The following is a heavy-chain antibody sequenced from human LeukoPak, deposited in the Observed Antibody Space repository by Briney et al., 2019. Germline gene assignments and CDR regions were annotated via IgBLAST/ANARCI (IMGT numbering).Heavy chain of an antibody. D-gene: IGHD2-2*01. CDR1: GLTFSSYG. CDR3: AKAPRGCSSTSCYGIDY. CDR2: ISYDGSNK. J-gene: IGHJ4*02. Sequence: RGSLTLSWEASGLTFSSYGTHWVRQPPDKGLEWVAVISYDGSNKYYADSVKGRFTISRDNSKNTLYLQMNSLRAEDTAVYYCAKAPRGCSSTSCYGIDYWGQGTLVTVSS. V-gene: IGHV3-30*18.